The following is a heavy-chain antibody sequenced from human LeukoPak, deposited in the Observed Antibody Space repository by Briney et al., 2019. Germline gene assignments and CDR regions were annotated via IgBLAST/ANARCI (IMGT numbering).Heavy chain of an antibody. V-gene: IGHV3-11*06. CDR2: ISTGSSHT. Sequence: GGSLRLSCAASGFTFSDYYMSWIRQAPGKGLEWVSYISTGSSHTNYADSVKGRLTISRDNAKKSLYLQMNSLRAEDTAVYYCARGHYGMDVWGQGTTVTVSS. J-gene: IGHJ6*02. CDR3: ARGHYGMDV. CDR1: GFTFSDYY.